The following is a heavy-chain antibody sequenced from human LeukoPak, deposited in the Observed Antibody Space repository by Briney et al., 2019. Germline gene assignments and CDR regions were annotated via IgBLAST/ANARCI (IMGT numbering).Heavy chain of an antibody. CDR1: GFTFSSYG. V-gene: IGHV3-30*02. Sequence: PGGSLRLSCAASGFTFSSYGMHWVRQAPGKGLEWVAFIRYDGSNKYYADSVKGRFTISRDNSKNTLYLQMNSLRAEDTAVYYCAMIMVRGVIGPFDYWGQGTLVTVSS. CDR3: AMIMVRGVIGPFDY. CDR2: IRYDGSNK. J-gene: IGHJ4*02. D-gene: IGHD3-10*01.